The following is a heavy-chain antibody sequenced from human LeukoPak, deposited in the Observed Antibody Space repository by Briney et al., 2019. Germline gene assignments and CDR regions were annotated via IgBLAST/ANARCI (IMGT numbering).Heavy chain of an antibody. Sequence: GGSLRLSCAASGFTYSRYDKRWVRQAPGKGLEWVSAISGRGGSTYYADSVMCRFPISRDNSKNTLYLQMNSLRADDTAVYYCAKAGYYDYVWGSSSYYMDVWGKGTTVTVSS. CDR3: AKAGYYDYVWGSSSYYMDV. V-gene: IGHV3-23*01. CDR1: GFTYSRYD. J-gene: IGHJ6*03. D-gene: IGHD3-16*01. CDR2: ISGRGGST.